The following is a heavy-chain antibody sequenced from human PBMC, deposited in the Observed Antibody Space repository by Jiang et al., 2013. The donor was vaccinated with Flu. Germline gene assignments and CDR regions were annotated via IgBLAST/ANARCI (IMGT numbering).Heavy chain of an antibody. Sequence: VQLLESGGGVVQPGRSLRLSCAASGFTFSSYGMHWVRQAPGKGLEWVAVISYDGSNKYYADSVKGRFTISRDNSKNTLYLQMNSLRAEDTAVYYCARDSRYRQWPYYFDYWGQGTLVTVSS. CDR1: GFTFSSYG. D-gene: IGHD6-19*01. J-gene: IGHJ4*02. V-gene: IGHV3-33*05. CDR2: ISYDGSNK. CDR3: ARDSRYRQWPYYFDY.